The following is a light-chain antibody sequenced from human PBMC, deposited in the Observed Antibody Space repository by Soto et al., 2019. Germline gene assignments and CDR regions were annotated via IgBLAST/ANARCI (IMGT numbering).Light chain of an antibody. CDR3: LQDRSSLT. CDR2: GAS. Sequence: AIQMTQSPSSLSASVGDRVTITCRASQGIGNDLAWYQQKPGKAPNLLIYGASSLQSGVPSRFSGSGSGTDFTLTITSLQPEDFATYYCLQDRSSLTFGGGTTVELK. J-gene: IGKJ4*01. CDR1: QGIGND. V-gene: IGKV1-6*01.